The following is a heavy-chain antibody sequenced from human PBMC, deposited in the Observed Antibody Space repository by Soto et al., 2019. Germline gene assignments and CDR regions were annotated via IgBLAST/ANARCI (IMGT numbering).Heavy chain of an antibody. Sequence: KAGGSLRLSCAASGFTFSDYYMSWIRQAPGEGLEWVSYINSGGSAIYYADSVKGRFTISRDNAKNSLYLEMNSLRDEDTAVYYCARRRDYFDYWGQGTLVTVSS. CDR2: INSGGSAI. CDR3: ARRRDYFDY. J-gene: IGHJ4*02. CDR1: GFTFSDYY. V-gene: IGHV3-11*01.